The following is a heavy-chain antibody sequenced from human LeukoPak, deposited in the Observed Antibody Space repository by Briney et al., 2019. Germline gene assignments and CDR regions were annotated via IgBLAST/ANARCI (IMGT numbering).Heavy chain of an antibody. CDR2: ISSSSSYI. Sequence: GGSLRLSCAASGFTFSSYSVNWVRQAPGKGLEWVSSISSSSSYIYYADSVKGRFTISRDNAKNSLYLQMNSLRADDTAVYYCAKDDPMGLGVAGPLFEYWGQGTLVTVSS. J-gene: IGHJ4*02. CDR1: GFTFSSYS. V-gene: IGHV3-21*04. CDR3: AKDDPMGLGVAGPLFEY. D-gene: IGHD6-19*01.